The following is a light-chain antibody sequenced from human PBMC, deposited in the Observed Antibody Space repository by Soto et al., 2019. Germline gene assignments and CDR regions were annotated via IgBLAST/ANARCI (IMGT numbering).Light chain of an antibody. Sequence: DIQMTQSPSSLSASVGDRVTITCRASQSITSYLNWYQQKPGKAPKLLIYAASSLQSGVPSRFSGSGSGTDFTLTISSLQPEDFAIYYCQQSYSTHITFGQGTRLEIK. J-gene: IGKJ5*01. CDR2: AAS. CDR1: QSITSY. CDR3: QQSYSTHIT. V-gene: IGKV1-39*01.